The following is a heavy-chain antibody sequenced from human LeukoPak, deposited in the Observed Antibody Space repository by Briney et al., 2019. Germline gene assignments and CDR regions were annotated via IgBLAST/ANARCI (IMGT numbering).Heavy chain of an antibody. CDR2: IYHSGST. CDR1: GGSISSSSYY. V-gene: IGHV4-39*07. J-gene: IGHJ4*02. CDR3: ARVIGYSYGSSDY. Sequence: SETLSLTCTISGGSISSSSYYWGWIRQPPGKGLEWIGSIYHSGSTYYNPSLKSRVTISVDTSKNQFSLKLSSVTAADTAVYYCARVIGYSYGSSDYWGQGTLVTVSS. D-gene: IGHD5-18*01.